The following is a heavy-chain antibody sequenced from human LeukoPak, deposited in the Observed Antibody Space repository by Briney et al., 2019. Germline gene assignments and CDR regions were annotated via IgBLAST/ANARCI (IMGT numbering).Heavy chain of an antibody. CDR1: GGSISSGGYY. CDR2: IYYSGST. Sequence: SQTLSLTCTVSGGSISSGGYYWSWIRQPPGKGLEWIGYIYYSGSTNYNPSLKSRVTISVDTSKNQFSLKLSSVTAADTAVYYCARERLSRDGYNYVDYWGQGTLVTVSS. V-gene: IGHV4-61*08. CDR3: ARERLSRDGYNYVDY. D-gene: IGHD5-24*01. J-gene: IGHJ4*02.